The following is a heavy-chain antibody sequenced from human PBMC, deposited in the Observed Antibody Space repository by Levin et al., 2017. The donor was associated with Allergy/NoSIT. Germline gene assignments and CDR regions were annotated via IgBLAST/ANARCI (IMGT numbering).Heavy chain of an antibody. CDR3: ARDVGSHSSGHHYYFDY. D-gene: IGHD6-19*01. CDR2: IYHSGST. Sequence: SQTLSLTCAVSGGSISSSNWWSWVRQPPGKGLEWIGEIYHSGSTNYNPSLKSRVTISVDKSKNQFSLKLSSVTAADTAVYYCARDVGSHSSGHHYYFDYWGQGTLVTVSS. CDR1: GGSISSSNW. V-gene: IGHV4-4*02. J-gene: IGHJ4*02.